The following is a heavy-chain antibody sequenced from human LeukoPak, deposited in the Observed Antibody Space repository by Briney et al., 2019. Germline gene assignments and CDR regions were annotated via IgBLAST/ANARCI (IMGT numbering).Heavy chain of an antibody. V-gene: IGHV4-59*01. CDR1: GGSISSYY. Sequence: SETLSLTCTVSGGSISSYYWSRIRQPPGKGLEWIGYIFYSGSTNYNPSLKSRVTISVDTSKNQFSLKLSSVTAADTAVYYCARARGDYGDDVVIWGQGTLVTVSS. CDR3: ARARGDYGDDVVI. D-gene: IGHD4-17*01. CDR2: IFYSGST. J-gene: IGHJ4*02.